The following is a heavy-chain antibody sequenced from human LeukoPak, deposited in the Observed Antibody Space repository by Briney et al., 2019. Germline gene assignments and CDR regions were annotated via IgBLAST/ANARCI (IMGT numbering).Heavy chain of an antibody. CDR3: AKEVSGMDV. D-gene: IGHD2-21*01. Sequence: GGSLRLSCEASGFTFSTYAMSWVRQGPGKGLEWVSSISGSDGRTHYAESVKGRFIISRDKSKNTLYLQMNSLRAEDTAVYYCAKEVSGMDVWGQGTTVTVSS. V-gene: IGHV3-23*01. CDR2: ISGSDGRT. J-gene: IGHJ6*02. CDR1: GFTFSTYA.